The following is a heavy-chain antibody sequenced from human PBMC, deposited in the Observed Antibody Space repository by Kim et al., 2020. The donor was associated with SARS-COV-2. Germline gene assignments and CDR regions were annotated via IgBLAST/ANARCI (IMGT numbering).Heavy chain of an antibody. CDR2: IDASDSYT. D-gene: IGHD5-12*01. Sequence: GESLKISCKGSGYSFTSYWISWVRQMPGKGLEWMGRIDASDSYTNYTQTFQGHVTISADKSINTAYLQWSSLTASDTAMYYCAAYGGYQQFDYWGQGT. J-gene: IGHJ4*02. CDR1: GYSFTSYW. V-gene: IGHV5-10-1*01. CDR3: AAYGGYQQFDY.